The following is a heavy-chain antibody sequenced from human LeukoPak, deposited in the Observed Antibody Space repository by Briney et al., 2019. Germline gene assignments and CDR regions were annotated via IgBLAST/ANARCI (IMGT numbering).Heavy chain of an antibody. CDR2: IYYSGST. J-gene: IGHJ4*02. Sequence: SETLSLTCTVSGGSISSYYWSWIRQPPGKGLEWIGYIYYSGSTNHNPSLKSRVTISVDTSKNQFSLKLSSVTAADTAVYYCARAISLDYWGQGTLVTVSS. V-gene: IGHV4-59*01. D-gene: IGHD5-12*01. CDR3: ARAISLDY. CDR1: GGSISSYY.